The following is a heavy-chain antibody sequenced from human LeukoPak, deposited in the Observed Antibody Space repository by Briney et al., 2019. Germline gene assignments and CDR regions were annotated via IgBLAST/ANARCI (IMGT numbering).Heavy chain of an antibody. CDR2: ISSSGSTI. CDR3: ASSRTRSSTYL. D-gene: IGHD2-2*01. CDR1: GFTFSDYY. J-gene: IGHJ5*02. Sequence: GGSLRLSCAASGFTFSDYYMSWIRQAPGRGLEWVSYISSSGSTIYYADSVKGRFTISRDNAKNSLYLQMNSLRAEDTAVYYCASSRTRSSTYLWGQGTLVTVSS. V-gene: IGHV3-11*01.